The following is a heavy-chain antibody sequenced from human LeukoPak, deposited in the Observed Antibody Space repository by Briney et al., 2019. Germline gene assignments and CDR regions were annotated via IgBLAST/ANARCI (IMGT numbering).Heavy chain of an antibody. CDR2: IIPIFGIA. CDR3: AREVDLRGVLRGHWFDP. J-gene: IGHJ5*02. V-gene: IGHV1-69*04. Sequence: VASVKVSCKASGGTFSSYAISWVRQAPGQGLEWMGRIIPIFGIANYAQKFQGRVTMTADKSTSTAYMELISLRSEDTAVYYCAREVDLRGVLRGHWFDPWGQGTLVTVSS. CDR1: GGTFSSYA. D-gene: IGHD2-8*01.